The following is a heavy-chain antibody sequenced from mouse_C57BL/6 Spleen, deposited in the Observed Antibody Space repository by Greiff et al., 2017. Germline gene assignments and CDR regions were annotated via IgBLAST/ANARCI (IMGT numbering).Heavy chain of an antibody. J-gene: IGHJ2*01. CDR3: ARSFITTVVAGDY. CDR1: GYAFSSYW. D-gene: IGHD1-1*01. CDR2: IYPGDGDT. Sequence: QVQLKQSGAELVKPGASVKISCKASGYAFSSYWMNWVKQRPGKGLEWIGQIYPGDGDTNYNGKFKGKATLTADKSSSTAYMQLSSLTSEDSAVXFWARSFITTVVAGDYWGQGTTLTVSS. V-gene: IGHV1-80*01.